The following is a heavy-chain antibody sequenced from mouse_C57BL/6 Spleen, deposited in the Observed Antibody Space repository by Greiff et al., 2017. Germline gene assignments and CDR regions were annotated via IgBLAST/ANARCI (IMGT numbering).Heavy chain of an antibody. CDR3: ASSAGRDYYFDY. CDR1: GYTFTSYW. J-gene: IGHJ2*01. V-gene: IGHV1-64*01. CDR2: IHPNSGST. Sequence: QVQLQQPGAELVKPGASVKLSCKASGYTFTSYWMHWVKQRPGQGLEWIGMIHPNSGSTNYNEKFKSKATLTVDKSSSTAYMQLSSLTSEASAVYYCASSAGRDYYFDYWGQGTTLTVSS. D-gene: IGHD1-1*01.